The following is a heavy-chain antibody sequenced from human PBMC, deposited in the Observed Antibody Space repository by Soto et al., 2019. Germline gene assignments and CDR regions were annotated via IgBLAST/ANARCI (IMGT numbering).Heavy chain of an antibody. Sequence: VQLLESGGGLVQPGGSLRLSCAASGFTFSSFAMSWDRQAPGKSLEWVSGISGSGGGTYYADYVKGRFIISRYNSKNTLYVQMSSLRVEDKAVYYCAEEWASRFDNWSQGTLVTVTS. CDR3: AEEWASRFDN. CDR1: GFTFSSFA. D-gene: IGHD1-26*01. CDR2: ISGSGGGT. V-gene: IGHV3-23*01. J-gene: IGHJ4*02.